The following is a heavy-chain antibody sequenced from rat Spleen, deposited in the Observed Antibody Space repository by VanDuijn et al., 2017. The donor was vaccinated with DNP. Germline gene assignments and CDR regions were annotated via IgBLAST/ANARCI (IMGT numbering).Heavy chain of an antibody. D-gene: IGHD4-3*01. V-gene: IGHV5-58*01. CDR2: INPDGGTT. Sequence: EVQLVETGGGLVQPGRSLKLSCVASGFTFSTYWMYWIRQAPGKGLEWVASINPDGGTTYYPDSVKGRFTISRDNAENTVYLQMNSLRSEDMATYYCARWNSGHFDYWGQGVMVPVSS. J-gene: IGHJ2*01. CDR3: ARWNSGHFDY. CDR1: GFTFSTYW.